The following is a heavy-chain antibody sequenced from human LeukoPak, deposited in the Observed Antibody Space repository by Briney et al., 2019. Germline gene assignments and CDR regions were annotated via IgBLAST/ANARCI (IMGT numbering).Heavy chain of an antibody. Sequence: ASVTVSCKASGYTFTGYYMHWVRQAPGQGLEWVGWINPNSGGTNYAQKFQGRVTMTRDTSISTAYMELSRLRSDDTAVYYCARDRGRYSNYVCDYWGQGTLVTVSS. V-gene: IGHV1-2*02. CDR2: INPNSGGT. CDR3: ARDRGRYSNYVCDY. D-gene: IGHD4-11*01. J-gene: IGHJ4*01. CDR1: GYTFTGYY.